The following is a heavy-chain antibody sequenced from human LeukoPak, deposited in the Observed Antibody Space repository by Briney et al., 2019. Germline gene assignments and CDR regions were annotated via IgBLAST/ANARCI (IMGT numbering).Heavy chain of an antibody. V-gene: IGHV3-21*04. CDR2: ISSSSSYI. D-gene: IGHD3-10*01. CDR3: ASLGITMVRGVSTFDP. CDR1: GFTFSSYS. J-gene: IGHJ5*02. Sequence: GALRLSCAASGFTFSSYSMNWVRQAPGKGLEWVSSISSSSSYIYYADSVKGRFTISRDNSKNTLYLQMNSLRAEDTAVYYCASLGITMVRGVSTFDPWGQGTLATVSS.